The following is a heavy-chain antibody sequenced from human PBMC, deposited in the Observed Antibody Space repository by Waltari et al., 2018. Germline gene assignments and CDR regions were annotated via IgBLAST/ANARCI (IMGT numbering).Heavy chain of an antibody. CDR1: GGSISIYY. V-gene: IGHV4-4*09. J-gene: IGHJ4*02. CDR2: NYNSGNT. D-gene: IGHD1-1*01. Sequence: QVQLQESGPGLVKPSETLSLTCTVSGGSISIYYWNWIRQSPGKGLEWIGYNYNSGNTDYNPSLRRRVTISVDTSKNQFSLKLRSVTDADTAIYYCARDRERGYWGQGILVTVSS. CDR3: ARDRERGY.